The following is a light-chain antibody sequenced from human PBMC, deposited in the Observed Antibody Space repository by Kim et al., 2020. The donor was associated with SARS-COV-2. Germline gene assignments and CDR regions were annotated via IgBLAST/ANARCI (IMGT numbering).Light chain of an antibody. J-gene: IGLJ2*01. V-gene: IGLV2-14*03. CDR2: DVS. CDR3: SSYTSSSTVV. CDR1: SRDVGGYNY. Sequence: GQSITISCTGTSRDVGGYNYVSWYQQHPGKAPKLMIYDVSNRPSGVSNRFSGSKSGNTASLTISGLQAEDEADYYCSSYTSSSTVVFGGGTKLTVL.